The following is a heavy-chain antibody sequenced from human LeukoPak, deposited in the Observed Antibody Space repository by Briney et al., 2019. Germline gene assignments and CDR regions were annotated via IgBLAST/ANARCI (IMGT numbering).Heavy chain of an antibody. J-gene: IGHJ4*02. CDR2: IRYDGSIT. CDR3: ARAGFTFSDYFGSFFDY. D-gene: IGHD3-10*01. CDR1: GFTLSSYD. Sequence: GGSLRLSCVASGFTLSSYDIHWVRQAPGKGLEWVAFIRYDGSITYYADSVRGRFTISRDNAKNSLYLQMNSLRAEDTAVYYCARAGFTFSDYFGSFFDYWGQGTLVTVSS. V-gene: IGHV3-30*02.